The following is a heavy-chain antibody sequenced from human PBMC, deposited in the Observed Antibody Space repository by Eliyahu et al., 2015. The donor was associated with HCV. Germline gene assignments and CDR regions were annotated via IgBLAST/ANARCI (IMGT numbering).Heavy chain of an antibody. CDR1: GFTFSNYG. CDR2: VKSDGNSK. V-gene: IGHV3-30*02. CDR3: VKDNPTLDY. J-gene: IGHJ4*02. Sequence: QVQLVESGGGVVQPGGSLRLSCXXSGFTFSNYGMHWVRQAPGKGLEWVAFVKSDGNSKYYPDSVKGRFIISRDISKNTLYLQMNSLTPEDTAVYYCVKDNPTLDYWGQGTLLTVTS.